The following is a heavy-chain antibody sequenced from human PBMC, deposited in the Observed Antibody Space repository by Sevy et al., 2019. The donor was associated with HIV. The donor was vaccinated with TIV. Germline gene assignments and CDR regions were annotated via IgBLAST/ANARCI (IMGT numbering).Heavy chain of an antibody. D-gene: IGHD3-10*01. V-gene: IGHV3-48*03. J-gene: IGHJ3*01. CDR2: IGSSGSNV. CDR1: GFIFSSYE. CDR3: NRITLQGDDAFDL. Sequence: GGSLRLSCAASGFIFSSYEMSWVRQAPGKGLEWISYIGSSGSNVYHADSVKGRFTISRDNPQNSLYLQMNSLRVEDTAVYYCNRITLQGDDAFDLWGQGTMVTVSS.